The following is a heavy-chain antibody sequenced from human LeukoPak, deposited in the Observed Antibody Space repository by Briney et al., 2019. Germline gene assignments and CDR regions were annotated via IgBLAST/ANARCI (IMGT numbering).Heavy chain of an antibody. CDR1: RFTFSNAW. D-gene: IGHD4/OR15-4a*01. CDR3: AIDEPNYAPYDFDY. Sequence: GGTLRRSCAASRFTFSNAWMNWLRQAPGKGLEWVGRIKSKVDGETTDYAAPVKGRFTISRDDSNNMVYLQMNSLKIEDTAVYYCAIDEPNYAPYDFDYWGQGTLVTVSS. CDR2: IKSKVDGETT. V-gene: IGHV3-15*01. J-gene: IGHJ4*02.